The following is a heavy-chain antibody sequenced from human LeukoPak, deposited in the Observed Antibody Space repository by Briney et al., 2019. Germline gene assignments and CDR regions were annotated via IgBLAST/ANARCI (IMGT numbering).Heavy chain of an antibody. Sequence: SETLSLTCAVYGVTFSEHYWSWIRQPPGKGLEWIGEVNHSGRTNYNPSLKSRVTISAARSQNQFSLKLSPVTAADTAVYYCARGLGLGVMTTVTTFDYWGQGALVTVSS. D-gene: IGHD4-17*01. CDR3: ARGLGLGVMTTVTTFDY. J-gene: IGHJ4*02. V-gene: IGHV4-34*01. CDR2: VNHSGRT. CDR1: GVTFSEHY.